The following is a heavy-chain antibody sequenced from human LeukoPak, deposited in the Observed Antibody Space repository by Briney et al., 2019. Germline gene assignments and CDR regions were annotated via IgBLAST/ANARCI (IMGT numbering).Heavy chain of an antibody. CDR2: ISSGSSYI. D-gene: IGHD3-3*01. Sequence: GGSLRLSCAASGFTFSSYSMTWVRQAPGKGLEWVSSISSGSSYIYYADSVKGRFTISRDNAKNSLYLQMNSLRAEDTAVYYCARAQEVLRFLEWLTDWFDPWGQGTLVTVSS. CDR3: ARAQEVLRFLEWLTDWFDP. CDR1: GFTFSSYS. V-gene: IGHV3-21*01. J-gene: IGHJ5*02.